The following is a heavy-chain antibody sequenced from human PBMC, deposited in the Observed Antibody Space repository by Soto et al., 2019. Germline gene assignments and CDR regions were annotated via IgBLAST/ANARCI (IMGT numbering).Heavy chain of an antibody. V-gene: IGHV3-66*01. CDR2: IYSGGST. Sequence: GGSLRLSCAASGFTVSSNYMSWVRQAPGKGLEWVSVIYSGGSTYYADSVKGRFTISRDNSKNTLYLQMNSLRAEDTAVYYCAIMITFGGVIARKYDAFDIWGQGTMVTVSS. J-gene: IGHJ3*02. D-gene: IGHD3-16*02. CDR3: AIMITFGGVIARKYDAFDI. CDR1: GFTVSSNY.